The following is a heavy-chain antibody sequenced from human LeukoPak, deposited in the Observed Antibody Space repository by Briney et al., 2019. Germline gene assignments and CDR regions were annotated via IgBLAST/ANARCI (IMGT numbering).Heavy chain of an antibody. Sequence: GGSLRLSCAASGFTFSDDYMSWIRQSPGKALEGVSFISSSGSTIYHADSVKGRFTISRDNAKNSLYLQMESLRAEDTAVYYCARDRGYGAYGHFFDYWGQGTLVTVSS. J-gene: IGHJ4*02. CDR3: ARDRGYGAYGHFFDY. D-gene: IGHD4-17*01. V-gene: IGHV3-11*04. CDR1: GFTFSDDY. CDR2: ISSSGSTI.